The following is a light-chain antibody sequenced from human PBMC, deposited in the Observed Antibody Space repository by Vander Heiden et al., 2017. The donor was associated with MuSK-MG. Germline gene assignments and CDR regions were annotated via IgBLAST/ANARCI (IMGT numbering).Light chain of an antibody. J-gene: IGLJ3*02. CDR3: AAWDDSLNSWV. CDR1: SSNIGSDT. V-gene: IGLV1-44*01. CDR2: SDN. Sequence: QSVLTQSPSASGTPGQRVTISCSGSSSNIGSDTVNWYQQLPGTAPKLLSYSDNQRPSGVPDRFSGSKSGTSASLAISGLQSEDEADYYCAAWDDSLNSWVFGGGTKVTVL.